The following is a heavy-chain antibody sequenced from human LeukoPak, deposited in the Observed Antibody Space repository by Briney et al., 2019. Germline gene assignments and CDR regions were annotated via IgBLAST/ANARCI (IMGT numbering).Heavy chain of an antibody. J-gene: IGHJ4*02. Sequence: GGSLRLSCAASGFTFSSYEMNWVRQAPGKGLEWVSYISSSGSTIYYADSVKGRFTISRDNAKNSLYLQMNSLQTEDTALYYCTTVVLPEAWGQGTLVTVSS. CDR3: TTVVLPEA. CDR1: GFTFSSYE. D-gene: IGHD2-2*01. V-gene: IGHV3-48*03. CDR2: ISSSGSTI.